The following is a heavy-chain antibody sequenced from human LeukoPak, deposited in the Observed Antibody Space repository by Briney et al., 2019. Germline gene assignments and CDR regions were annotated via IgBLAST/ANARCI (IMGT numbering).Heavy chain of an antibody. CDR2: IKQDGSEK. CDR1: GFTFSSYW. V-gene: IGHV3-7*01. CDR3: ARDKQLQAFDI. D-gene: IGHD6-6*01. Sequence: GGSLRLSCAASGFTFSSYWMSWVRQAPGKGLEWVANIKQDGSEKYYVDSVKGRFTISRDNSKNTLYLQMNSLRAEDTAVYYCARDKQLQAFDIWGQGTMVTVSS. J-gene: IGHJ3*02.